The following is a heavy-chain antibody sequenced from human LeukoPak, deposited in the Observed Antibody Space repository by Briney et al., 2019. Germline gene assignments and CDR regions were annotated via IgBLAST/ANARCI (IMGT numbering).Heavy chain of an antibody. CDR3: ARDTHYYDSSGYYGDY. CDR1: GYTFTSYG. CDR2: ISAYNGNT. J-gene: IGHJ4*02. D-gene: IGHD3-22*01. V-gene: IGHV1-18*01. Sequence: ASVKVSCKASGYTFTSYGISWVRQAPGQGLEWMGWISAYNGNTNYAQKLQGRVTMTTDTSTSTAYMELRSLRSDDTAVYYCARDTHYYDSSGYYGDYWGQGTLVTVSS.